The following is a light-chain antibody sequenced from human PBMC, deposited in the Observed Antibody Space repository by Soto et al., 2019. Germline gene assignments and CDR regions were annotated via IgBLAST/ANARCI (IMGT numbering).Light chain of an antibody. V-gene: IGKV1-5*01. CDR3: QRYNSFSWT. CDR2: DAS. CDR1: QSITIW. J-gene: IGKJ1*01. Sequence: IQLTQSPSTLSASVGDSVTITCRASQSITIWLAWYQQKPGKAPKLLIYDASSLEGGVPSRFSGSGSGTEFTLTISGLQPDDFATYYCQRYNSFSWTFGQGTKVDIK.